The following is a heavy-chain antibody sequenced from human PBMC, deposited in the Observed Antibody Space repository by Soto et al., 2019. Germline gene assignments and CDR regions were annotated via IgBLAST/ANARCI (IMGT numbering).Heavy chain of an antibody. V-gene: IGHV4-59*08. J-gene: IGHJ6*02. CDR3: ARHGFGSLHGLVDV. Sequence: QVQLQESGPGLVKPSETLSLTCTVSGGSITNYYCSWFRQPPGKGLEWIGYIQYNGYSAYNLSLKRRVPMSMDPSQTQFSLMLESVTATDTAVYYCARHGFGSLHGLVDVWGHGTTVIVSS. CDR1: GGSITNYY. CDR2: IQYNGYS. D-gene: IGHD3-10*01.